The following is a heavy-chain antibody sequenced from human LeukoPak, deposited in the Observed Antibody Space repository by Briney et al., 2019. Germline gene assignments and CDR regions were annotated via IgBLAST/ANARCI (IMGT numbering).Heavy chain of an antibody. D-gene: IGHD3-10*01. CDR1: GFILSNYA. CDR2: ISYDGSNK. V-gene: IGHV3-30*04. CDR3: APGSGSYGVYFDY. Sequence: PGRSLRLSCAASGFILSNYALHWVRQAPGKGLEWVAVISYDGSNKYYADSVKGRFTISRDNSKNTLYLQMNSLRAEDTAVYYCAPGSGSYGVYFDYWGQGTLVTVSS. J-gene: IGHJ4*02.